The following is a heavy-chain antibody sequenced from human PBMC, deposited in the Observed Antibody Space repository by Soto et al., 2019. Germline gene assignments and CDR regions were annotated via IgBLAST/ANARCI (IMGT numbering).Heavy chain of an antibody. CDR1: GFPFSSYA. CDR3: ARRTWRGRADY. J-gene: IGHJ4*02. V-gene: IGHV3-23*01. Sequence: EVQLLASGGGLVQPGGSLRLSCAASGFPFSSYAMSWVRQAPGKGLEWVSGIGGSGGDTFYADSVKGRFTVSRDNAENTLYLQLNSLRVEDSAIYYCARRTWRGRADYWGQGILVTVSS. D-gene: IGHD3-3*01. CDR2: IGGSGGDT.